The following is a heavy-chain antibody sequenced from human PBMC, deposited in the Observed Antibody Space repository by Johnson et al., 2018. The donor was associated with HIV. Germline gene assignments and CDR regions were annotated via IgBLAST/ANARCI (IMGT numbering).Heavy chain of an antibody. CDR3: ARAEPWDRRHYAFDI. Sequence: VQLVESGGGLVQPGRSLRLSCVASGLTFDDYAMHWVRQAPGKGLQWVSVIYSGGDTYYADSMRGRLTISRDNSKNTVYLQMNSLRAEDTAVYYCARAEPWDRRHYAFDIWGQGTMVTVSS. V-gene: IGHV3-53*01. J-gene: IGHJ3*02. D-gene: IGHD1-1*01. CDR1: GLTFDDYA. CDR2: IYSGGDT.